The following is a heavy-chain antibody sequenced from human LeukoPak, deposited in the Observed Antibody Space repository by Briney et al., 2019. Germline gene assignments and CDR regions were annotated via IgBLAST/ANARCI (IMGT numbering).Heavy chain of an antibody. CDR3: AKLGRSGFLSPNYYFDY. CDR1: GFTFSSYA. D-gene: IGHD3-22*01. Sequence: GGSLRLSCAASGFTFSSYAMSWVRQAPGKGLEWVSAISGSGGSTYYADSVKGRFTISRDNSKNTLYLQVNSLRAEDTAVYYCAKLGRSGFLSPNYYFDYWGQGTLVTVSS. J-gene: IGHJ4*02. CDR2: ISGSGGST. V-gene: IGHV3-23*01.